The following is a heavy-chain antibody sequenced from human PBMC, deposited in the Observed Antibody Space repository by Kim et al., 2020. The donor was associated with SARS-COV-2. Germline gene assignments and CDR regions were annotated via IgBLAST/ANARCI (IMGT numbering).Heavy chain of an antibody. Sequence: TAYAASVKDRFTISGDDPKNTAYLQMNSLTTGDTAVYYCSCHSETSGYGLWGQGTPVTVSS. D-gene: IGHD3-22*01. V-gene: IGHV3-73*01. CDR2: T. J-gene: IGHJ4*02. CDR3: SCHSETSGYGL.